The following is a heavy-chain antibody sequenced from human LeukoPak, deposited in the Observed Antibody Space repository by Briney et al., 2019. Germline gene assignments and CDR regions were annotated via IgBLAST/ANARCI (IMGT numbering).Heavy chain of an antibody. CDR3: ARIERSSYSLGFDY. Sequence: PSETLSLTCTVSGGSISSGGYYWSWIRQHPGKGLXWIGYIYYSGSTYYNPSLKSRVTISVDTSKNQFSLKLTSVNDADTAVYYCARIERSSYSLGFDYWGQGTLVTVSS. D-gene: IGHD6-6*01. CDR2: IYYSGST. CDR1: GGSISSGGYY. V-gene: IGHV4-31*03. J-gene: IGHJ4*02.